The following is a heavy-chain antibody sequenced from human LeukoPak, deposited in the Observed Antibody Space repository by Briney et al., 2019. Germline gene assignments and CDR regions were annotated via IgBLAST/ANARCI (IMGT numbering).Heavy chain of an antibody. CDR2: IYSGGST. D-gene: IGHD3-9*01. J-gene: IGHJ4*02. V-gene: IGHV3-66*04. CDR1: GFTVSSNY. Sequence: GGSLRLSCAASGFTVSSNYMSWVRQAPGKGLEWVSVIYSGGSTYYADSVKGRFTISRDNSKNTLYLQMNSLRAEDTAVYYCARRQRDDILTGPFDYWGQGTLVTVSS. CDR3: ARRQRDDILTGPFDY.